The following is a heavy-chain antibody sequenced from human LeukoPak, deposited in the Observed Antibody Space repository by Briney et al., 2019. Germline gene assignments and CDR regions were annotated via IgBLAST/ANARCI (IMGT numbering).Heavy chain of an antibody. D-gene: IGHD3-10*01. V-gene: IGHV3-23*01. Sequence: GGSLRLSCAASGFTFSSYAMSWLRQAPGKGLEWVSAISGSGGSTYYADSVKGRFTISRDNSKNTLYLQMNSLRAEDTAVYYCAKAHYYGSGSYSHYYGMDVWGQGTTVTVSS. J-gene: IGHJ6*02. CDR2: ISGSGGST. CDR1: GFTFSSYA. CDR3: AKAHYYGSGSYSHYYGMDV.